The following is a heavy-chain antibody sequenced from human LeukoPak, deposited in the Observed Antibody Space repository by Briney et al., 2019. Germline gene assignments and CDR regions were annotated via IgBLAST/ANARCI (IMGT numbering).Heavy chain of an antibody. CDR3: AKDRITIGRDAFDI. CDR2: IRYDGSNK. V-gene: IGHV3-30*02. Sequence: GGSLRLSCAASGFTFSNAWMSWVRQAPGKGLEWVAFIRYDGSNKYYADSVKGRFTISRDNSKNTLYLQMNSLRAEDTAVYYCAKDRITIGRDAFDIWGQGTMVTVSS. CDR1: GFTFSNAW. J-gene: IGHJ3*02. D-gene: IGHD1-14*01.